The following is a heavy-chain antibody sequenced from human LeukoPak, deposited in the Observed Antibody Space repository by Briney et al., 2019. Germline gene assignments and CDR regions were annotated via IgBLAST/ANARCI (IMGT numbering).Heavy chain of an antibody. CDR2: ISYDGSNK. Sequence: GRSLRLSCAASGFTFSSYAMHWVRQAPGKGLEWVAVISYDGSNKYYADSVKGRFTISRDNSKSTLFLQMNSLRAEDAAIYYCTKVPHSSAWYVALDYWGQGTLVTVSS. CDR3: TKVPHSSAWYVALDY. CDR1: GFTFSSYA. D-gene: IGHD6-19*01. V-gene: IGHV3-30-3*01. J-gene: IGHJ4*02.